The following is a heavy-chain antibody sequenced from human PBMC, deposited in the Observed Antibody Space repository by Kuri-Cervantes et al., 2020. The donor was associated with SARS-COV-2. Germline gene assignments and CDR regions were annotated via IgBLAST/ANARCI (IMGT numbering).Heavy chain of an antibody. Sequence: LSLTCAASGFAFSSYWMSWVRQAPGKGLEWVANIKQDGSEKYYVDSVKGRFIISRDNAKNSLYLQMNSLRAGDTAVYYCARDRRVGWADYWGQGTLVTVSS. D-gene: IGHD1-26*01. V-gene: IGHV3-7*01. CDR2: IKQDGSEK. J-gene: IGHJ4*02. CDR3: ARDRRVGWADY. CDR1: GFAFSSYW.